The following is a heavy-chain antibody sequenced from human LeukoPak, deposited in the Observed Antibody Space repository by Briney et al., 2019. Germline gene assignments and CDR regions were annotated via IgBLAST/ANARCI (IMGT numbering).Heavy chain of an antibody. J-gene: IGHJ4*02. CDR2: IYYSGRT. Sequence: SETLSLTCTVSAGSISSSNYYWGWIRQPPGKGLEWIGSIYYSGRTYYNPSLKSRVTISVNTSKKQFSLKLSSVTAADTAVYYCARGVIAAGGNDFDYWGQGTLVTVSS. V-gene: IGHV4-39*01. CDR3: ARGVIAAGGNDFDY. CDR1: AGSISSSNYY. D-gene: IGHD6-13*01.